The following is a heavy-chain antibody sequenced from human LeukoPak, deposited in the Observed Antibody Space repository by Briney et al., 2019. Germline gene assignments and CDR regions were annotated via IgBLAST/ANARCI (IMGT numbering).Heavy chain of an antibody. J-gene: IGHJ4*02. CDR3: ARDRVVPAADAGY. Sequence: ASVKVSCKASGYTFTGYYMHWVRQAPGQGLEWMGWINPNSGGTNNAQKFQGWVTMTRDTSISTAYMELSRLRSDDTAVYYRARDRVVPAADAGYWGQGTLVTVSS. CDR1: GYTFTGYY. CDR2: INPNSGGT. D-gene: IGHD2-2*01. V-gene: IGHV1-2*04.